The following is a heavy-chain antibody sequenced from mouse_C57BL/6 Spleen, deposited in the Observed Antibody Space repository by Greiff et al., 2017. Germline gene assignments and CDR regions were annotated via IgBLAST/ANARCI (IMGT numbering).Heavy chain of an antibody. CDR3: ARDNDGYSYFDY. J-gene: IGHJ2*01. CDR2: ISDGGSYT. CDR1: GFTFSSYA. D-gene: IGHD2-3*01. Sequence: DVQLVESGGGLVKPGGSLKLSCAASGFTFSSYAMSWVRQTPEKRLEWVATISDGGSYTYYPDNVKGRFTISRDNAKNNLYLQMSHLKSEDTSMYYCARDNDGYSYFDYWGQGTTLTVSS. V-gene: IGHV5-4*01.